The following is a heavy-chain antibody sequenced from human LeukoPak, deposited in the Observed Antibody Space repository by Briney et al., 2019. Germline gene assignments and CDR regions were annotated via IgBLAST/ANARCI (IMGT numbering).Heavy chain of an antibody. CDR1: GFTFSSYA. Sequence: GGSLRLSCSASGFTFSSYAMQWVGQAPAKGLEWVAVISYDGSNKYYADSVKGRFTISRDNSKNTLYLQMNSLRAEDTAVYYCASGIVVVTAHAFDIWGQGTMVTVSS. J-gene: IGHJ3*02. CDR3: ASGIVVVTAHAFDI. D-gene: IGHD2-21*02. CDR2: ISYDGSNK. V-gene: IGHV3-30*04.